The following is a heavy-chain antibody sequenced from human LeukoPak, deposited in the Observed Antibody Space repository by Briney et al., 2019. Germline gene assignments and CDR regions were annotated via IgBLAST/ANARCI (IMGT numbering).Heavy chain of an antibody. CDR1: GFTFSNYA. V-gene: IGHV3-23*01. D-gene: IGHD2-2*01. Sequence: GGSLRLSCAASGFTFSNYAMNWVRQAPGKGLEWVSTISGVGDSTYYAESVKGRFTMSRDNSKNTLYLQMNSLRVEDSAVYYCAKDMTPVAYCSGTSCYRSFYNWGQGTLVTVSS. J-gene: IGHJ4*02. CDR3: AKDMTPVAYCSGTSCYRSFYN. CDR2: ISGVGDST.